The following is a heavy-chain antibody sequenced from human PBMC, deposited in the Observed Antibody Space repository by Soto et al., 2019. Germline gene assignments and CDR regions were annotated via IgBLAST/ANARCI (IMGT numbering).Heavy chain of an antibody. Sequence: EVQLLESGGGLVQPGGSLRVSCAASGFTFINYAMTWVRQAPGKGLEWVSGISSRGGSAYYADSVKGRFTISRDNSKKTLYLEMISLRADDTAVYYCAKDEVKIFGVVTFDSWGQGILVTVSS. CDR1: GFTFINYA. CDR3: AKDEVKIFGVVTFDS. CDR2: ISSRGGSA. V-gene: IGHV3-23*01. D-gene: IGHD3-3*01. J-gene: IGHJ4*02.